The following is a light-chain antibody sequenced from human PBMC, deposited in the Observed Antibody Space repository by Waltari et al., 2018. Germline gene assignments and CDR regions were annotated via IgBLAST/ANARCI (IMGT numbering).Light chain of an antibody. J-gene: IGKJ3*01. Sequence: EIVLTRSPGTLSLSPGERATLSCRASQGVGNRYLAWYQQKPGQAPRLLIYGASSRAAGIPDRFSGSGSGTDFTLTIRRLEPEDSAVYYCQQYGSALFTLGPGTKVEIK. CDR1: QGVGNRY. V-gene: IGKV3-20*01. CDR3: QQYGSALFT. CDR2: GAS.